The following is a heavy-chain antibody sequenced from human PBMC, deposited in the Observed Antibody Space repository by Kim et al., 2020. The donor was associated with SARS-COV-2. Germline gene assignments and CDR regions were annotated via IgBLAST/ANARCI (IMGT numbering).Heavy chain of an antibody. Sequence: KRRVTISADTSKNQFSLKLSSVTAADTAVYYCAGEAAGNYYCYYYGMDVWGQGTTVTVSS. D-gene: IGHD6-13*01. V-gene: IGHV4-39*07. CDR3: AGEAAGNYYCYYYGMDV. J-gene: IGHJ6*02.